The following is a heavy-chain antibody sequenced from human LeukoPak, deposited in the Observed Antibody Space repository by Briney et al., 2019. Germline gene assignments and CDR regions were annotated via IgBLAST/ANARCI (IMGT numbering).Heavy chain of an antibody. CDR3: ARHGSGRYYPAEGRVDY. Sequence: ASVKASCKAFGYGFTSYYIHWVRQAPGQGLEWMGIINPSVGGTTYARKFQGRVTMTRDTSTSTVYMELSSLRSEDTAVYYCARHGSGRYYPAEGRVDYWGQGTLVTVSS. V-gene: IGHV1-46*03. D-gene: IGHD3-10*01. J-gene: IGHJ4*02. CDR2: INPSVGGT. CDR1: GYGFTSYY.